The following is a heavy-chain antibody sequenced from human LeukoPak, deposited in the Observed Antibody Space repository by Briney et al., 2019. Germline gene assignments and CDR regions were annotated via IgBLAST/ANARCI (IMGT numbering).Heavy chain of an antibody. CDR1: GFTFSSHW. V-gene: IGHV3-7*01. D-gene: IGHD2-15*01. CDR2: INQDGSEK. CDR3: VRDRGYCSGGTCYALWDY. Sequence: GGSLRLSCAASGFTFSSHWMSWVRQAPGKGLEWVANINQDGSEKYYVDSLKGRLTISRDNAKNSLYLQMNSLRAEDTAMYCCVRDRGYCSGGTCYALWDYWGQGTLVTVSS. J-gene: IGHJ4*02.